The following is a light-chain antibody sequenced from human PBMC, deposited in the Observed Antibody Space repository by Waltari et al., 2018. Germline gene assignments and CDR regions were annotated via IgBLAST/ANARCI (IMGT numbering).Light chain of an antibody. CDR3: VTWDDRLNDQGV. CDR1: SSNIASYT. V-gene: IGLV1-44*01. CDR2: SND. J-gene: IGLJ3*02. Sequence: QSVLTPPPAASAIPGQRVTISRSSSSSNIASYTVNWYQQFPGTAPKRLSFSNDQRTSGVPDRFAGSKSGTSATLAITGLQSDDEADYYCVTWDDRLNDQGVFGGGTRLTV.